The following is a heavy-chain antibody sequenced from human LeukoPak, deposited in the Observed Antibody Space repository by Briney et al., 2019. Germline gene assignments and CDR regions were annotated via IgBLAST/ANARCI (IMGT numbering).Heavy chain of an antibody. V-gene: IGHV3-7*01. CDR3: ARDLNWDNV. Sequence: GGSLRLSCAASGFTFSNYWMTWVRQAPGKGLERVANISPDGSEKYYVDSVKGRFTISRDNAKNSLYLQMNSLRAEDTAVYYCARDLNWDNVWGQGTLVTVSS. CDR1: GFTFSNYW. CDR2: ISPDGSEK. J-gene: IGHJ4*02. D-gene: IGHD7-27*01.